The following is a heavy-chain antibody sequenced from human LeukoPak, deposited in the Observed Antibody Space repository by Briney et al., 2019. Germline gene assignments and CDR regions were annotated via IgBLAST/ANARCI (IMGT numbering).Heavy chain of an antibody. CDR3: ARVIVGEGEVDY. CDR1: GYTFTSYG. Sequence: ASVKVSCKASGYTFTSYGISWVRQAPGQGLEWMGWISAYNGDTNYAQKLQGRVTMTTDTSTSTAYMELRSLRSDDTAVYYCARVIVGEGEVDYWGQGTLVTVSS. CDR2: ISAYNGDT. D-gene: IGHD1-26*01. J-gene: IGHJ4*02. V-gene: IGHV1-18*01.